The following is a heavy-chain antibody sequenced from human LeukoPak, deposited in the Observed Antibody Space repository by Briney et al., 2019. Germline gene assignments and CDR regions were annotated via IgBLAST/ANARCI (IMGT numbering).Heavy chain of an antibody. D-gene: IGHD1-26*01. CDR1: GFTFSSYE. Sequence: GGSLRLSCAASGFTFSSYEMNWVRQAPGKGLEWISCISSDGSMIGYADSVKGRFTISRDNTKNSVYLQMNSLRAGDTAVYYCTSASYFTWGQGTLVTVSS. V-gene: IGHV3-48*03. CDR2: ISSDGSMI. CDR3: TSASYFT. J-gene: IGHJ4*02.